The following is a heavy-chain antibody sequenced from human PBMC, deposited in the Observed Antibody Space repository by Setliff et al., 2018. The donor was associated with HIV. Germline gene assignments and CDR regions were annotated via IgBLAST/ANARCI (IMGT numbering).Heavy chain of an antibody. V-gene: IGHV4-61*02. Sequence: KPSETLSLTCIVSGDSISGGRHYLSWIRQTAGKGLEWIGRIYPNGNTKYNPSLQSRVTISIDTAKNQFSLNLNSVTATDTAVYYCARLDCSSSSGFVDYWGQGTLVTVSS. CDR1: GDSISGGRHY. CDR3: ARLDCSSSSGFVDY. J-gene: IGHJ4*02. D-gene: IGHD2-2*01. CDR2: IYPNGNT.